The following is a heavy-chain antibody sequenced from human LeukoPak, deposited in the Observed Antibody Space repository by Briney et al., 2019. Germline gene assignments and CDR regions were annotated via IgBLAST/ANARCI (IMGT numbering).Heavy chain of an antibody. J-gene: IGHJ4*02. CDR1: GGTFSSYA. V-gene: IGHV1-69*05. CDR3: ARDTYYYDSSGYYYSPYYFDY. D-gene: IGHD3-22*01. CDR2: IIPIFGTA. Sequence: KVSCKASGGTFSSYAISWVRQALGQGLEWMGGIIPIFGTANYARKFQGRVTITTDESTSTAYMELSSLRSEDTAVYYCARDTYYYDSSGYYYSPYYFDYWGQGTLVTVSS.